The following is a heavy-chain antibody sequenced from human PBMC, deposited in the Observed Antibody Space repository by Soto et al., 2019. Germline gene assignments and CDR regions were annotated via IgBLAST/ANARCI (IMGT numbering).Heavy chain of an antibody. D-gene: IGHD6-19*01. CDR1: GFTFSSYA. CDR2: ISGSGDST. Sequence: EVQLLESGGGVVQPGGSLRLSCAATGFTFSSYAMSWVRQAPGKGLEWVSAISGSGDSTYYADSVKGRFTISRDNSKNTLFLQMNSLRAEDTAVYYCAKSPPGYSSGWYLDYWGQGTLVTVSS. V-gene: IGHV3-23*01. CDR3: AKSPPGYSSGWYLDY. J-gene: IGHJ4*02.